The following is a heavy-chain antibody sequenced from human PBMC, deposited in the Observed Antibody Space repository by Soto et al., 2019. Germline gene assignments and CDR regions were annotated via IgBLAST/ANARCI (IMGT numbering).Heavy chain of an antibody. V-gene: IGHV3-23*01. J-gene: IGHJ5*02. Sequence: GGSLRLSCAASGFPFSSYAMSWVRQAPGKGLEWVSAISGSGGSTYYADSVKGRFTISRDNSKNTLYLQMNSLRAEDTAVYYCAKGFYCTNGVCSPNWFDPWGQGTLVTVSS. CDR2: ISGSGGST. CDR3: AKGFYCTNGVCSPNWFDP. D-gene: IGHD2-8*01. CDR1: GFPFSSYA.